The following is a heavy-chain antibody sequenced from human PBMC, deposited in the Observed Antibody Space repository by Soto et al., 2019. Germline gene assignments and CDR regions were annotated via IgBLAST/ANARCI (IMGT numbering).Heavy chain of an antibody. D-gene: IGHD5-18*01. CDR3: AKDLLLWSKGVFDY. CDR2: ISGSGGST. J-gene: IGHJ4*02. V-gene: IGHV3-23*01. Sequence: GGSQRLSSTASGFNFGSYAMSWVRQAPGKGLEWVSAISGSGGSTYYADSVKGRFTISRDNSKNTLYLQMNSLRAEDTAVYYCAKDLLLWSKGVFDYWGQGTLVTVSS. CDR1: GFNFGSYA.